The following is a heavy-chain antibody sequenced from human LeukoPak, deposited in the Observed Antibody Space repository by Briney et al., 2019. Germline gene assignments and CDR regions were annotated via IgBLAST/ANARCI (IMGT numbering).Heavy chain of an antibody. Sequence: SETLSLTCTVSGGSISSYYWSWIRQPPGKGLEWIGCIYYSGSTNYNPSLKSRVTISVDTSKNQFSLKLSSVTAAGTAVYYCARGDGDYVYIDYWGQGTLVTVSS. CDR2: IYYSGST. CDR3: ARGDGDYVYIDY. CDR1: GGSISSYY. J-gene: IGHJ4*02. V-gene: IGHV4-59*01. D-gene: IGHD4-17*01.